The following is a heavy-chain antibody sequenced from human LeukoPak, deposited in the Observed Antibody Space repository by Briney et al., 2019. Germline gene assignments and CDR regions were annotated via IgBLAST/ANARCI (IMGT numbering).Heavy chain of an antibody. Sequence: SRTLSLTRTVSGGSLSSGVCYWLWLRGPPGRGGEGIGYIYYSGSTYYNPSLKSRVTISVDTSKNQFSLKLSSVTAADTAVYYCARKVGTRTVTTFFDYWGQGTLVTVSS. CDR1: GGSLSSGVCY. CDR3: ARKVGTRTVTTFFDY. J-gene: IGHJ4*02. D-gene: IGHD4-17*01. CDR2: IYYSGST. V-gene: IGHV4-30-4*01.